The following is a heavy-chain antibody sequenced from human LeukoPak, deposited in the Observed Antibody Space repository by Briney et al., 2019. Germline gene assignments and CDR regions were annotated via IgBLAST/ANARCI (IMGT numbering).Heavy chain of an antibody. CDR3: ARGRSIAVAGT. J-gene: IGHJ5*02. D-gene: IGHD6-19*01. Sequence: PSETLSLTCAVYGGSFSGYYWSWIRQPPGKGLEWIGEINHSGSTNYNPSLKSRVTISVDTSKNQFSLKLSSVTAADTAVYYCARGRSIAVAGTWGQGTLVTVSS. V-gene: IGHV4-34*01. CDR1: GGSFSGYY. CDR2: INHSGST.